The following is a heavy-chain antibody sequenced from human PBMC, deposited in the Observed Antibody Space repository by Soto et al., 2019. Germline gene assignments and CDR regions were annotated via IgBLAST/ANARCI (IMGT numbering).Heavy chain of an antibody. Sequence: SETLSLTCTVSGDSISRGGYYWNWIRQHPGKGLEWIGNIHNTGTTSYNPSLEGRVTISLDTSKNRFSLSLSSVTAADTAVYYCASAHIDSTTTPDYWGLGSVGTASS. CDR2: IHNTGTT. J-gene: IGHJ4*02. CDR3: ASAHIDSTTTPDY. D-gene: IGHD1-1*01. CDR1: GDSISRGGYY. V-gene: IGHV4-31*03.